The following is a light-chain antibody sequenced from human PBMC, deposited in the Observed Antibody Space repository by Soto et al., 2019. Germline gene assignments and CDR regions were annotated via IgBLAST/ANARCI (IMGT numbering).Light chain of an antibody. Sequence: QSALTQPPSASGSPGQSVTFSCTGTSGDVGGYNYVSWYQQHPGKAPKLMISEVSERPSGVPDRFSGSKSGNTASLTVSGLQAEDEADYYCSSYAGSNNLVFGGGTKVTVL. V-gene: IGLV2-8*01. CDR1: SGDVGGYNY. CDR3: SSYAGSNNLV. CDR2: EVS. J-gene: IGLJ3*02.